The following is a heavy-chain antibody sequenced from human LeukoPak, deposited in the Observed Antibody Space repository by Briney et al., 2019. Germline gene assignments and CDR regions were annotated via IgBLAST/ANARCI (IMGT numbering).Heavy chain of an antibody. Sequence: GGSLRLSCAASGFTFSSYWMHWVRQAPGKGLVWVSRINSDGSSTSYADSVKGRFTISRDNAKNTLYLQMNSLRAEDTAVYYCARAFQQVYYDFWSGYENWFDPWGQGTLVTVSS. D-gene: IGHD3-3*01. CDR3: ARAFQQVYYDFWSGYENWFDP. J-gene: IGHJ5*02. CDR2: INSDGSST. CDR1: GFTFSSYW. V-gene: IGHV3-74*01.